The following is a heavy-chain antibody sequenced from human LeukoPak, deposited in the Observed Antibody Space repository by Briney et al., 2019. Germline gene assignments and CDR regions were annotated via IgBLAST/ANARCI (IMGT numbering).Heavy chain of an antibody. CDR1: GASTRSSF. Sequence: PSETLSLTCTVSGASTRSSFWNWIRQPPGRGLEWIGYLSMRGTTNYNPSLKSRVTISADTSENQFSLKVSSVTAADTAVYYCTRNRGYYVNDYWGQGILVTVSS. V-gene: IGHV4-59*01. J-gene: IGHJ4*02. CDR2: LSMRGTT. CDR3: TRNRGYYVNDY. D-gene: IGHD1-26*01.